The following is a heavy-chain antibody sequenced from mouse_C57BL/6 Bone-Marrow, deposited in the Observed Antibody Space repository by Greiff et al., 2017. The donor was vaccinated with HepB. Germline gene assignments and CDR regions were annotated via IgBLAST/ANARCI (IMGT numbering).Heavy chain of an antibody. D-gene: IGHD2-1*01. CDR1: GFTFSSYA. Sequence: EVHLVESGGGLVKPGGSLKLSCAASGFTFSSYAMSWVRQTPEKRLEWVATISDGGSYTYYPDNVKGRFTISRDNAKNNLYLQMSHLKSEDTAMYYCAREDGNYGWFAYWGQGTLVTVSA. J-gene: IGHJ3*01. CDR3: AREDGNYGWFAY. V-gene: IGHV5-4*01. CDR2: ISDGGSYT.